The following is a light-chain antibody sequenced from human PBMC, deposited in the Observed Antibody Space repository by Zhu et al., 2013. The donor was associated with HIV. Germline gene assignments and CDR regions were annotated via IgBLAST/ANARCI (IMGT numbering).Light chain of an antibody. Sequence: QSALTQPASVSGSPGQSITISCTGSSSDIGGYNYVSWYQHHPGKAPKLMFYEVSNRPSGVSNRFSVSKSGNTASLTISGLQAEDEADYYCSSYTSSSTYVFGTGTKVTVL. V-gene: IGLV2-14*01. CDR2: EVS. CDR1: SSDIGGYNY. CDR3: SSYTSSSTYV. J-gene: IGLJ1*01.